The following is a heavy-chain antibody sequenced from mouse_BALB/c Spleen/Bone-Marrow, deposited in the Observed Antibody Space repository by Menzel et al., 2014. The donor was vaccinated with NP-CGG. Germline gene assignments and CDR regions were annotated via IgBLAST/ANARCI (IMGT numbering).Heavy chain of an antibody. D-gene: IGHD2-4*01. CDR2: IWSGGNT. Sequence: GPGLVAPSQSLSITCTVSGFSLTTYGVHWVRQPPGKGLEWLGVIWSGGNTNFNSALMSRLSISKDNSKSQVYLKVNSLQTDDTAMYYCARFYFDYDGAWFAYWGQGTLVTVSA. CDR1: GFSLTTYG. V-gene: IGHV2-9*02. J-gene: IGHJ3*01. CDR3: ARFYFDYDGAWFAY.